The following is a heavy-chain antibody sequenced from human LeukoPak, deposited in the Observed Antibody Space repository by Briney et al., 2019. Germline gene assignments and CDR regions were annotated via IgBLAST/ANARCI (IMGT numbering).Heavy chain of an antibody. J-gene: IGHJ4*02. D-gene: IGHD2-2*01. CDR1: RFTFSSYW. Sequence: GGSLRLSGAASRFTFSSYWMHWVRQVPGRGLLWVARINGDGTSKTYADSVKGRFTISRDNAKITLYLQMNSLRAEDTAVYYCARGCRSTSCSIDYWGQGTLVTVSS. V-gene: IGHV3-74*01. CDR3: ARGCRSTSCSIDY. CDR2: INGDGTSK.